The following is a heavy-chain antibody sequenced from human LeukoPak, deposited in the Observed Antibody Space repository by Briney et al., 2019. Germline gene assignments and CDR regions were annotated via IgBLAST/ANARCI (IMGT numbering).Heavy chain of an antibody. CDR1: GGSISSYY. CDR3: TRRGIAAAGYDY. CDR2: IYYSGTT. D-gene: IGHD6-13*01. V-gene: IGHV4-59*08. Sequence: SETLSLTCTVSGGSISSYYWSWIRQPPGKGLEWIGYIYYSGTTNYNPSLKSRVTILVDTSKNQFSLNLSSVTAADTAVYYCTRRGIAAAGYDYWGQGTLVTVSS. J-gene: IGHJ4*02.